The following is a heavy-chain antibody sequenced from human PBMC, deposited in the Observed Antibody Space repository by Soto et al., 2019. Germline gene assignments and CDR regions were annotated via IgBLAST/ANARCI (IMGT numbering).Heavy chain of an antibody. Sequence: QVQLVQSGAEVKKPGASVKVSCKASGYTFTSYGISWVRQAPGQGLEWMGWISAYNGNKNYAQKLQGRVTMTTDTSTSTAYMELRGLRSDDTAVYYCAGAAYYDILTGYYIGWFDPWGQGTLVTVSS. CDR3: AGAAYYDILTGYYIGWFDP. D-gene: IGHD3-9*01. V-gene: IGHV1-18*01. CDR1: GYTFTSYG. CDR2: ISAYNGNK. J-gene: IGHJ5*02.